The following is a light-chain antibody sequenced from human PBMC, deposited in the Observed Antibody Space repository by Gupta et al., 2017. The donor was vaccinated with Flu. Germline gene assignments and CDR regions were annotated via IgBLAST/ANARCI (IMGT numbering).Light chain of an antibody. V-gene: IGLV3-1*01. Sequence: QRQTASITCSGEKWGDKYTYWQQQKPGQALVLVIYKDNKRTSGSRERFAASNSGNTATLTISGTQAGDEGDYYWQAGDSNGVVFGGGTKLTVL. CDR3: QAGDSNGVV. CDR2: KDN. J-gene: IGLJ3*02. CDR1: KWGDKY.